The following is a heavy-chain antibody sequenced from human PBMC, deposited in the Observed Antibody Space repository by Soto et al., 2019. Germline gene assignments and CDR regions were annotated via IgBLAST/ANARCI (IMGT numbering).Heavy chain of an antibody. V-gene: IGHV4-59*08. CDR2: IYYSGST. CDR3: ASGARRFLEWLLPPFDY. CDR1: GGSISSYY. J-gene: IGHJ4*02. D-gene: IGHD3-3*01. Sequence: SETLSLTCTVSGGSISSYYWSWIRQPPGKGLEWIGYIYYSGSTNYNPSLKSRVTISVGTSKNQFSLKLSSVTAADTAVYYCASGARRFLEWLLPPFDYWGQGTLVTVSS.